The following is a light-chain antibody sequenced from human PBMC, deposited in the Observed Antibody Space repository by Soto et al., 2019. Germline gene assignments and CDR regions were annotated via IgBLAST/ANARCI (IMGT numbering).Light chain of an antibody. Sequence: DIHLTQSPSTLSASVGDRVTITCRASQSISSWLAWYQQKPGNAPKLLIYKASTLESGVPSRFSGSGSGTEFTLTISSLQPDDFATYYCQHWVDYMWTFGQGTKVEIK. J-gene: IGKJ1*01. V-gene: IGKV1-5*03. CDR1: QSISSW. CDR3: QHWVDYMWT. CDR2: KAS.